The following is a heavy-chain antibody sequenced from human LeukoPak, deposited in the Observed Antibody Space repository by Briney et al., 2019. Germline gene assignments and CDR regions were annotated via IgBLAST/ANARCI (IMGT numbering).Heavy chain of an antibody. D-gene: IGHD3-16*01. J-gene: IGHJ3*02. CDR2: IIPIFGTA. Sequence: ASVKVSCKASGGTFSSYAISWVRQAPGQGLEWMGGIIPIFGTANYAQKFQGRVTTTADESTSTAYMELSSLRSEDTAVYYCARGERGSPPWRVDAFDIWGQGTMVTVSS. CDR1: GGTFSSYA. V-gene: IGHV1-69*13. CDR3: ARGERGSPPWRVDAFDI.